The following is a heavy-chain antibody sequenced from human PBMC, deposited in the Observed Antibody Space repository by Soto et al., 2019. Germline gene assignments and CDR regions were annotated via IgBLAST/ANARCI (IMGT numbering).Heavy chain of an antibody. CDR2: FDPGDGET. J-gene: IGHJ6*02. CDR3: AILGYCSSTSCSPYYYYYGMDV. D-gene: IGHD2-2*01. CDR1: GYTLAELS. V-gene: IGHV1-24*01. Sequence: VSVKVSCKVSGYTLAELSMHWVRQAPGKGLEWMGGFDPGDGETIYAQKFQGRVTMTEDTSTDTAYMELSSLRSEDTAVYYCAILGYCSSTSCSPYYYYYGMDVWGQGTTVTVS.